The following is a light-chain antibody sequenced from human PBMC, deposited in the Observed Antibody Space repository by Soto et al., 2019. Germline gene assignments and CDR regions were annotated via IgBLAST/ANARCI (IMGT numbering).Light chain of an antibody. V-gene: IGKV3-15*01. Sequence: EVVMTQSPATLAGSPGETVTLSCRASQSLSGNLAWYQQKPGQAPRLLIFRASTRATGVPARFSGGGSGTAVSRXISALQSEAFEVYYCQQYRKWPPWTFGPGTKVDIK. CDR3: QQYRKWPPWT. J-gene: IGKJ1*01. CDR1: QSLSGN. CDR2: RAS.